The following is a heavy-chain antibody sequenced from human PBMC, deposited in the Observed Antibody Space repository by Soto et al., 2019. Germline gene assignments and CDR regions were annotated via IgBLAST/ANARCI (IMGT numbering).Heavy chain of an antibody. CDR2: ISSSSSTI. CDR3: ARDLSLGSFDY. CDR1: GFTFSSYS. V-gene: IGHV3-48*04. J-gene: IGHJ4*02. Sequence: EVQLVESGGGLVQPGGSLRLSCAASGFTFSSYSMNWVRQAPGKGLAWVSYISSSSSTIYYADSVKGRFTISRDNAKNSLSLQMNSLRAEYTTVYYCARDLSLGSFDYWGQGSLVTVSS. D-gene: IGHD3-3*02.